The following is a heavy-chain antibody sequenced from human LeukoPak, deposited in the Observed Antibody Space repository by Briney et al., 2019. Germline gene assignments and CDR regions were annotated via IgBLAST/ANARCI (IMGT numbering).Heavy chain of an antibody. CDR1: GYTFTSYA. J-gene: IGHJ4*02. V-gene: IGHV1-3*01. CDR2: INAGNGNT. Sequence: ASVKVSCKASGYTFTSYAMHWVRQAPGQRLEWMGWINAGNGNTKYSQKFQGRVTITRDTSASTAYMELSSLRSEDTAVYYCARGGIAAAGTTPDYWGQGTLVTVSS. CDR3: ARGGIAAAGTTPDY. D-gene: IGHD6-13*01.